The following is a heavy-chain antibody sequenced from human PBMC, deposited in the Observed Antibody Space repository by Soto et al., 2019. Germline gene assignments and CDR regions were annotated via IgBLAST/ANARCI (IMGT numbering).Heavy chain of an antibody. Sequence: PGESLKISCKGSGYSFTSYWIGWVRQMPGKGLEWMGIIYPGDSDTRYSPSFQGQVTISADKSISTAYVQWSSLKASDTATYYCARPREAGKNYYGVDVWGQGTTVTVSS. CDR3: ARPREAGKNYYGVDV. J-gene: IGHJ6*02. V-gene: IGHV5-51*01. CDR2: IYPGDSDT. CDR1: GYSFTSYW. D-gene: IGHD6-19*01.